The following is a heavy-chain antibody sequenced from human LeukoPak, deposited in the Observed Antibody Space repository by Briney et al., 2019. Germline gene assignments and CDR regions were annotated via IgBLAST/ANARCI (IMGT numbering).Heavy chain of an antibody. CDR3: ARLGGYCSGGSCYAHWYFDY. Sequence: GESLKISCKGSGYSFTSYWIGWVRQMPGKGLEWMGIIYPGDSDTRYSPSFQGQVTISADKSISTAYLQWSSLKASDTAMYYCARLGGYCSGGSCYAHWYFDYWGQGTLVTVSS. CDR1: GYSFTSYW. D-gene: IGHD2-15*01. J-gene: IGHJ4*02. CDR2: IYPGDSDT. V-gene: IGHV5-51*01.